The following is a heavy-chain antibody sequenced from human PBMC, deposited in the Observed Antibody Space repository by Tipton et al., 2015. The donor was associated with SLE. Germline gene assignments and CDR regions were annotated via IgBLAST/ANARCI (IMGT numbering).Heavy chain of an antibody. J-gene: IGHJ3*02. CDR1: GGSISSHY. Sequence: TLSLTCTVSGGSISSHYWSWIRQPPGKGLEWIGYIYYSGSTNYNPSLKSRVTISVDTSKNQFSLKLSSVTAADTAVYYCARAPPTPIFGPVMWAFDIWGQGTMVTVSS. V-gene: IGHV4-59*11. CDR3: ARAPPTPIFGPVMWAFDI. CDR2: IYYSGST. D-gene: IGHD3/OR15-3a*01.